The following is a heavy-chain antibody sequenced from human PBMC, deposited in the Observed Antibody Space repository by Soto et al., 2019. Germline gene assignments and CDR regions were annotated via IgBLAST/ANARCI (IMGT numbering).Heavy chain of an antibody. CDR3: ARSAGANYYYYYGMDV. CDR2: IKQDGSEK. V-gene: IGHV3-7*01. J-gene: IGHJ6*02. Sequence: GGSLRLSCAASGFTFSSYWMSWVRQAPGKGLEWVANIKQDGSEKYYVDSVKGRFTISRDNAKNSLYLQMNSLRAEDTAVYYCARSAGANYYYYYGMDVWGQGTTVTVSS. D-gene: IGHD1-26*01. CDR1: GFTFSSYW.